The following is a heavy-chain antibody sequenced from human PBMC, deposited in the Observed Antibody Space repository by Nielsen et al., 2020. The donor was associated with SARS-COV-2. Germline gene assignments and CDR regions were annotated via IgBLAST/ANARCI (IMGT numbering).Heavy chain of an antibody. CDR1: GGSISSSSYY. J-gene: IGHJ5*02. Sequence: SETLSLTCTVSGGSISSSSYYWGWIRQPPGKGLEWIGSIYYSGSTYYNPSLKSRVTISVDTSKNQFSLKLSSVTAADTAVYYCARHESVRGIVVVPAAIYWFDPWGQGTLVTVSS. V-gene: IGHV4-39*01. CDR2: IYYSGST. CDR3: ARHESVRGIVVVPAAIYWFDP. D-gene: IGHD2-2*01.